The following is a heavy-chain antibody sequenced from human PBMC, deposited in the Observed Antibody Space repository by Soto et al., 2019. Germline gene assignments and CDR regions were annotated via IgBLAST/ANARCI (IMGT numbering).Heavy chain of an antibody. CDR1: GGTFSSYT. J-gene: IGHJ6*02. CDR3: ARLSTKVDIVATSAFWGMDV. D-gene: IGHD5-12*01. V-gene: IGHV1-69*02. CDR2: IIPILGIA. Sequence: QVQLVQSGAEVKKPGSSVKVSCKASGGTFSSYTISWVRQAPGQGLEWMGRIIPILGIANYAQKFQGRVTITADKSTSTAYMGLSSLRSEDTAVYYCARLSTKVDIVATSAFWGMDVWGQGTTVTVSS.